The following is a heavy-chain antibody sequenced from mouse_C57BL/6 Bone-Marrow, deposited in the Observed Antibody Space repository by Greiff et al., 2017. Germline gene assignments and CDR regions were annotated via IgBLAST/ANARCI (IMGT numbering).Heavy chain of an antibody. CDR2: IDPENGDT. J-gene: IGHJ2*01. CDR3: TTEGFFDY. Sequence: VHVKQSGAELVRPGASVKLSCTASGYNIKDDYMNWVKQRPEQGLEWIGWIDPENGDTDYASKFQGKATITADTSSNTAYLQLRSLTSEDTAVYYYTTEGFFDYWGQGTTLTVSS. V-gene: IGHV14-4*01. CDR1: GYNIKDDY. D-gene: IGHD3-3*01.